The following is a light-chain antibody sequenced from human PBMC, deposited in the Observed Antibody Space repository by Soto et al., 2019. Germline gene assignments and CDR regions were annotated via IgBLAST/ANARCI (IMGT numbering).Light chain of an antibody. CDR2: KAS. V-gene: IGKV1-5*03. J-gene: IGKJ1*01. CDR1: QGISSY. CDR3: QQYSNYWT. Sequence: DIQLTQSPSFLSASVGDRVTITCRASQGISSYLAWYQQKPGKAPKLLIYKASTLENGVPSRFSGSGSGTEFTLTISSLQPDDFATYFCQQYSNYWTFGQGTKADIK.